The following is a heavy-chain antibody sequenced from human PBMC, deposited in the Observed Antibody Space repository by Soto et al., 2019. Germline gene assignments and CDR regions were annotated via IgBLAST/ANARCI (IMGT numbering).Heavy chain of an antibody. Sequence: ASVRVSCQASGYTFTSYAMHWVRQAAGQRSEWMGWINAGKGNTKYSQKFQGRVTITRDTSASTAYMELSSLRSEDTAVYYCARDIWGKYDWNYGGPYYYYGMDVWGQGTTVTVSS. CDR1: GYTFTSYA. CDR3: ARDIWGKYDWNYGGPYYYYGMDV. V-gene: IGHV1-3*01. J-gene: IGHJ6*02. CDR2: INAGKGNT. D-gene: IGHD1-7*01.